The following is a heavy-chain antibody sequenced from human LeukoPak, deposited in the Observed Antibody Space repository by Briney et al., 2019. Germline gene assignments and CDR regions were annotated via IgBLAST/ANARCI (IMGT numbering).Heavy chain of an antibody. V-gene: IGHV3-7*03. CDR3: ARRATVTPYYYYYYGMDV. Sequence: PGGSLRLSCAASGFIFSNAWMNWVRQAPGKGLEWVANIKQDGSEKYYVDSVKGRFTISRDNAKNSLYLQMNSLRAEDTAVYYCARRATVTPYYYYYYGMDVWGQGTTVTVSS. CDR2: IKQDGSEK. J-gene: IGHJ6*02. D-gene: IGHD4-11*01. CDR1: GFIFSNAW.